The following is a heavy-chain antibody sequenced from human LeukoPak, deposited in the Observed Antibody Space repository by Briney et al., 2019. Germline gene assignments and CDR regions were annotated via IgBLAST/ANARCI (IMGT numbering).Heavy chain of an antibody. D-gene: IGHD1-14*01. J-gene: IGHJ4*02. CDR2: IGPTGTDR. Sequence: GGSLRLSCAASAFSFSRFAMSWVRQAPGKGLEWVSSIGPTGTDRYYADSVRGRFTISRDNAKNSMYLQMDSLRDEDTAVYYCATETIGRHYDYWGQGTLLTVSS. CDR3: ATETIGRHYDY. CDR1: AFSFSRFA. V-gene: IGHV3-21*01.